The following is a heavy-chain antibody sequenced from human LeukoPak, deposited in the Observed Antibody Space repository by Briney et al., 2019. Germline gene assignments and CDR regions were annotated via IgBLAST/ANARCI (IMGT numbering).Heavy chain of an antibody. Sequence: SETLSLTCTVSGGSISSYYWSWIRQPPGKGLEWIGYIYYSGSTNYNPSLKSRVTISVDTSKNQFSLKLSSVTAADTAEYYCARDRSSSWYFQRMYAFDIWGQGTMVTVSS. D-gene: IGHD6-13*01. CDR2: IYYSGST. CDR1: GGSISSYY. J-gene: IGHJ3*02. V-gene: IGHV4-59*01. CDR3: ARDRSSSWYFQRMYAFDI.